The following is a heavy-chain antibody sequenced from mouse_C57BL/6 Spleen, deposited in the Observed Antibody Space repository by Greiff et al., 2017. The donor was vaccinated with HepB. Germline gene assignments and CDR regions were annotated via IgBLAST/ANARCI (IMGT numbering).Heavy chain of an antibody. CDR3: ARDYDYDDAFAY. CDR2: INPNNGGT. D-gene: IGHD2-4*01. J-gene: IGHJ3*01. CDR1: GYTFTDYN. V-gene: IGHV1-22*01. Sequence: EVQLQQSGPELVKPGASVKMSCKASGYTFTDYNMHWVKQSHGKSLEWIGYINPNNGGTSYNQKFKGKATLTVNKSSSTAYMELRSLTSEDSAVYYCARDYDYDDAFAYWGQGTLVTVSA.